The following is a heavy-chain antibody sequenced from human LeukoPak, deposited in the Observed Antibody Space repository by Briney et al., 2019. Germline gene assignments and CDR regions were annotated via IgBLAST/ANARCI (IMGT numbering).Heavy chain of an antibody. CDR2: FDPEDGET. J-gene: IGHJ4*02. D-gene: IGHD6-19*01. CDR1: GYTLTELS. V-gene: IGHV1-24*01. CDR3: ATERVAVAGNSEDY. Sequence: ASVKVSCKVSGYTLTELSMHWVRQAPGKGLEWMGGFDPEDGETIYAHKFQGRVTMTKDTSKDTAYLQLSSLRSEDTAVYYCATERVAVAGNSEDYGGQEPVVSVSS.